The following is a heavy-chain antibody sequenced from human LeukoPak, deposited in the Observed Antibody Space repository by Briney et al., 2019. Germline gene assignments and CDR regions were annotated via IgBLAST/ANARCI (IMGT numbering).Heavy chain of an antibody. J-gene: IGHJ4*02. CDR2: INAGNGNT. Sequence: GASVKVSCKASGYTFISYAMHWVRQAPGQRLEWMGWINAGNGNTKYSQKFQGRVTITRDTSASTAYMELSSLRSEDTAVYYCARDRLEEEGFGELFDYWGQGTLVTVSS. V-gene: IGHV1-3*01. CDR1: GYTFISYA. CDR3: ARDRLEEEGFGELFDY. D-gene: IGHD3-10*01.